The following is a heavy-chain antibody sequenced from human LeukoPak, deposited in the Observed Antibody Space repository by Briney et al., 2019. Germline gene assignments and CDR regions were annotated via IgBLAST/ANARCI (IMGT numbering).Heavy chain of an antibody. CDR2: ISSSGSTI. CDR3: ARPQWELGADDAFDI. D-gene: IGHD1-26*01. Sequence: GGSLRLSCAASGFTFSDYYMSWIRQAPGKGLEWVSYISSSGSTIYYADSVKGRFTISRDNAKNSLYLQMNSLRAEDTAVYYCARPQWELGADDAFDIWGQGTMVTVSS. J-gene: IGHJ3*02. V-gene: IGHV3-11*04. CDR1: GFTFSDYY.